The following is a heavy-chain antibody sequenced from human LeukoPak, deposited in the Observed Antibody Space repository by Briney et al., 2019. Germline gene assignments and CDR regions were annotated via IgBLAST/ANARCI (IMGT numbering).Heavy chain of an antibody. Sequence: SETLSLTCTVSGGFISSNSAYWNWIHQSPGKGLEWIGEINHSGSTNYNPSLKSRVTISVDTSKNQFSLTLSSVTAADTAVYYCANRRSSNYSFRYYYYMDVWGKGTTVTVSS. CDR3: ANRRSSNYSFRYYYYMDV. V-gene: IGHV4-39*07. J-gene: IGHJ6*03. D-gene: IGHD4-11*01. CDR2: INHSGST. CDR1: GGFISSNSAY.